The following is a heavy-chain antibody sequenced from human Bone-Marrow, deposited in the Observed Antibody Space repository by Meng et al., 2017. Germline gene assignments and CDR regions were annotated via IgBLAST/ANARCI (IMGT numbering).Heavy chain of an antibody. CDR2: IYHTGTT. J-gene: IGHJ6*02. CDR1: IDSSDTVIW. CDR3: ASQLGSRGSYNHYYYYFGLDV. D-gene: IGHD1-14*01. Sequence: SETLSPTCVVFIDSSDTVIWWTWVRQSPGKGLEWIGEIYHTGTTNYNPSLRGRVTMSLDQTKKQFSLRLSFVTAADAAVYFCASQLGSRGSYNHYYYYFGLDVWGPGTTVTVSS. V-gene: IGHV4/OR15-8*01.